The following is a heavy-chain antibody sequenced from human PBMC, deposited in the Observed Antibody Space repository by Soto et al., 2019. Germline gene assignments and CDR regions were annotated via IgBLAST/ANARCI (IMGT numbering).Heavy chain of an antibody. CDR3: ARRARPDFYYMDV. Sequence: EVQLAESGGGLAQPGGSLRLSCAASGFTLSGYAMDWVRKAPGKELEYVSGISSNGVGTYYANSVQGRFTISRDNSKNTVYPQMGSLTPEDLAVYYCARRARPDFYYMDVWGKGTTVTVSS. CDR2: ISSNGVGT. J-gene: IGHJ6*03. CDR1: GFTLSGYA. V-gene: IGHV3-64*01. D-gene: IGHD6-6*01.